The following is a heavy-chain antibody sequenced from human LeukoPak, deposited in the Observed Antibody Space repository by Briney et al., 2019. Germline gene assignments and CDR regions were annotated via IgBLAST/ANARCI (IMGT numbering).Heavy chain of an antibody. CDR1: GFTFSSYS. CDR2: ISSSSSYI. V-gene: IGHV3-21*01. D-gene: IGHD4-17*01. Sequence: GGSLRLSCAASGFTFSSYSMNWVRQAPGKGLEWVSSISSSSSYIYYADSVKGRFTISRDNAKNSLYLQMNSLRAEDTAVYFCARSSAVNFYNYWGQGTLVSVSS. J-gene: IGHJ4*02. CDR3: ARSSAVNFYNY.